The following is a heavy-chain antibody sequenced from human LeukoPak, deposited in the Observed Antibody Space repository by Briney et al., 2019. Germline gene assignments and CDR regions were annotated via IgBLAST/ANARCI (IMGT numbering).Heavy chain of an antibody. D-gene: IGHD3-9*01. V-gene: IGHV3-73*01. J-gene: IGHJ4*01. CDR2: IRSKANNYAT. CDR3: AKWGDYDILTGYYDSDY. Sequence: GGSLKLSCEASEFTFSGSAMHWVRQASGRGLEWLGRIRSKANNYATAYAASVKGRFTVSRDDPKNTLYLQMNTLRVEDTAVYYCAKWGDYDILTGYYDSDYWGHGTLVTVSS. CDR1: EFTFSGSA.